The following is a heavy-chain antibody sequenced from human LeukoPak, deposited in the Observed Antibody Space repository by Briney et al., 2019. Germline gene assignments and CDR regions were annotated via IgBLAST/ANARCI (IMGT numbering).Heavy chain of an antibody. CDR3: ANGAPGPADHPMNDYYYSLDV. D-gene: IGHD2-2*01. J-gene: IGHJ6*02. CDR1: GFTFGTFG. V-gene: IGHV3-30*18. CDR2: ISYDGNSK. Sequence: GGSLRSFWAGAGFTFGTFGMHWVRQAAGKGLGWVAVISYDGNSKYYSGSAKGRFTISRDNSKNTLYLQMHSLRPEDTAVYYCANGAPGPADHPMNDYYYSLDVWGQGTTVIVSS.